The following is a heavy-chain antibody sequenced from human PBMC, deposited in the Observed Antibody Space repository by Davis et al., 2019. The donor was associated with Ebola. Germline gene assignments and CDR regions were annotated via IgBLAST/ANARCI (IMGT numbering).Heavy chain of an antibody. V-gene: IGHV4-34*01. Sequence: MPSETLSLTCAVYGGSFSGYYWSWIRQPPGKGPEWIGEINHSGSTNYNPSLKSRVTISVDTSKNQFSLKLSSVTAADTAVYYCARREGFWSGYYSYYYGMDVWGQGTTVTVSS. J-gene: IGHJ6*02. D-gene: IGHD3-3*01. CDR1: GGSFSGYY. CDR3: ARREGFWSGYYSYYYGMDV. CDR2: INHSGST.